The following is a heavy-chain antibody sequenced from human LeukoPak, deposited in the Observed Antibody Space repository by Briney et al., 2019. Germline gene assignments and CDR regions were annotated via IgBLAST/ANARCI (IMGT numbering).Heavy chain of an antibody. D-gene: IGHD2-15*01. CDR2: IKQDGSEK. Sequence: PGGSLRLSCAASGFTFSSYWMSWVRQAPGKGLEWVGNIKQDGSEKYYADSVKGRFTISRDNAKNSLYLQMNSLRAEDTAVYYCARGAQYCNGGSCFEYYFNYWSQGTLVTVSS. CDR3: ARGAQYCNGGSCFEYYFNY. J-gene: IGHJ4*02. CDR1: GFTFSSYW. V-gene: IGHV3-7*01.